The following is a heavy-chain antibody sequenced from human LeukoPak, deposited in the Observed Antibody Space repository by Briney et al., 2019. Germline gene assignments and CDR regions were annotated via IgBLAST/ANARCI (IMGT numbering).Heavy chain of an antibody. Sequence: GGSLRLSCAASGFTFDDYAMHWVRQAPGKGLEWVSGISWNSGSIGYADSVKGRFTISRDNSKNTVFLQMNSLRVEDTAVYHCAKNRIPTAITPDSWGQGTLVTVSS. V-gene: IGHV3-9*01. CDR2: ISWNSGSI. J-gene: IGHJ5*01. D-gene: IGHD2-2*02. CDR1: GFTFDDYA. CDR3: AKNRIPTAITPDS.